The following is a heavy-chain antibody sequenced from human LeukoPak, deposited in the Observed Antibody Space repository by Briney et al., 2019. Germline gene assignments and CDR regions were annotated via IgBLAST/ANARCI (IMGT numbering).Heavy chain of an antibody. D-gene: IGHD3-10*01. CDR2: IYYSGRN. J-gene: IGHJ4*02. Sequence: SETLSLTCTVSGGSISSGGYYWGWVRQHPGKGMEWLGNIYYSGRNHYNTSLKSRITMSVETSKKQFSLKLSSVTAADTAVYYCARGPGGNFDYWGQGTLVTVSS. CDR3: ARGPGGNFDY. V-gene: IGHV4-31*03. CDR1: GGSISSGGYY.